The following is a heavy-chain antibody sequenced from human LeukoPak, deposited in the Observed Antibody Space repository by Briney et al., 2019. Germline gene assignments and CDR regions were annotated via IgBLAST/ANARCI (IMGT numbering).Heavy chain of an antibody. CDR1: GGSISPHY. CDR2: VYYNGLT. J-gene: IGHJ4*02. CDR3: TREVSTVTFDY. Sequence: SETLSLTCTVSGGSISPHYWTWIRQTPGKGLEWIGYVYYNGLTSYNASLRSRLILSVDTAGNQVSLKLTSVTAADTAVYYCTREVSTVTFDYWGQGTLVTVSS. V-gene: IGHV4-59*11. D-gene: IGHD4-17*01.